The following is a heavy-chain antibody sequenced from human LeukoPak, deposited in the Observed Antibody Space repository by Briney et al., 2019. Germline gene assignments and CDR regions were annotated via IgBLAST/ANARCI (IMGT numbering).Heavy chain of an antibody. J-gene: IGHJ6*02. CDR2: INHSGST. V-gene: IGHV4-34*01. Sequence: SETLSLTCAVYGGSFSGYYWSWFRQPPGKGLEWIGEINHSGSTNYNPSLKSRVTISVDTSKNQFSLKLSSVTAADTAVYYCARGPTYYYDSSGYYYGMDVWGQGTTVTVSS. CDR3: ARGPTYYYDSSGYYYGMDV. D-gene: IGHD3-22*01. CDR1: GGSFSGYY.